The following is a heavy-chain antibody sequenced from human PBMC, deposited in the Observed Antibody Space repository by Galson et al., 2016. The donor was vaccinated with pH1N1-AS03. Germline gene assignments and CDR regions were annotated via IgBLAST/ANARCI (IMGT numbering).Heavy chain of an antibody. CDR2: MSYEGTTT. V-gene: IGHV3-30-3*01. Sequence: SLRLSCAASGFIFTHYSMHWVRQAPGKGLEWVAVMSYEGTTTYYADSVKSRYTISRDNYKNTLYLQMNSLRTDDTALYYCAREEGGFGSNWLQTDAFDFWGQGTMVTVSS. CDR1: GFIFTHYS. D-gene: IGHD6-13*01. CDR3: AREEGGFGSNWLQTDAFDF. J-gene: IGHJ3*01.